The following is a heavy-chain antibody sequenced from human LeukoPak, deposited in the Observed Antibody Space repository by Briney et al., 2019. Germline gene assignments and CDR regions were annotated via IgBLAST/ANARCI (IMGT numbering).Heavy chain of an antibody. V-gene: IGHV4-59*01. CDR2: IYYSGST. CDR3: ARNPLGYGPDAFDI. Sequence: KPSETLSLTCTVSGGSISSYYWSWIRQPPGKGLEWIGYIYYSGSTNYNPSLKSRVTISVDTSKNQFSLKLSSVTAADTAVYYCARNPLGYGPDAFDIWGRGTMVTVSS. CDR1: GGSISSYY. J-gene: IGHJ3*02. D-gene: IGHD5-12*01.